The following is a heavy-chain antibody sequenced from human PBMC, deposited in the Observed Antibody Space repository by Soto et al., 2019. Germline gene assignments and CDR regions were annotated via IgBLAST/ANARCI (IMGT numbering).Heavy chain of an antibody. J-gene: IGHJ4*02. Sequence: EVQLLESGGGFVQPGGSLRLSCAASGFTFSNYAMTWVRQAPGKGLEWVSAITSTGSSTYYADSVKGRFTISRDNSTNTLFLQINSLRAVDTAVYYCAKGAEGYVVSSLDFWGQGTLVSVSS. V-gene: IGHV3-23*01. CDR3: AKGAEGYVVSSLDF. CDR1: GFTFSNYA. CDR2: ITSTGSST. D-gene: IGHD5-12*01.